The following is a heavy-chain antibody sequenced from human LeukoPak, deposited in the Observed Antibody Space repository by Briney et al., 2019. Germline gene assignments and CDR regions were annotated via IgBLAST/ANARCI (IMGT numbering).Heavy chain of an antibody. D-gene: IGHD3-10*01. CDR3: ARDAITIRGVTLDY. V-gene: IGHV3-33*01. CDR2: IWYDGSNK. Sequence: PGRSLRLSCAASGFTFSSYGMHWVRQAPGKGLEWVAVIWYDGSNKYYADSVKGRFTISRDNSMNTLYLQMNSLRAEDTAVYYCARDAITIRGVTLDYWGQGTLVTVSS. CDR1: GFTFSSYG. J-gene: IGHJ4*02.